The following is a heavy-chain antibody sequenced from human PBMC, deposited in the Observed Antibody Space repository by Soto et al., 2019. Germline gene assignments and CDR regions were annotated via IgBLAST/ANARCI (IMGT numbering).Heavy chain of an antibody. CDR2: IYSGGST. CDR3: TRGPYGTGGDYYYGMDV. J-gene: IGHJ6*02. V-gene: IGHV3-53*04. Sequence: VQLEESGGGLVQPGGSLRLSCAVSGLTVSSNYMSWVRQAPGEGLEWVSVIYSGGSTFYADSVKGRFTIPRDSSKNTLYLQMNSLRAEDTAVYYCTRGPYGTGGDYYYGMDVWGQGTTVTVSS. D-gene: IGHD3-10*01. CDR1: GLTVSSNY.